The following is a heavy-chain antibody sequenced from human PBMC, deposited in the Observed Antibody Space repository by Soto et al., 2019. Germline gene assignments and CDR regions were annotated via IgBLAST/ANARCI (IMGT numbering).Heavy chain of an antibody. CDR1: GFTFSSNA. Sequence: GGSLRLSCAASGFTFSSNAMHWVRQAPGKGLEWVAVISYDGSNKYYADSVKGRFTISRDNSKNTLYLQMNSLRAEDTAVYYCARDRYCSRHWGQGTLVTVSS. CDR3: ARDRYCSRH. J-gene: IGHJ4*02. V-gene: IGHV3-30-3*01. D-gene: IGHD2-15*01. CDR2: ISYDGSNK.